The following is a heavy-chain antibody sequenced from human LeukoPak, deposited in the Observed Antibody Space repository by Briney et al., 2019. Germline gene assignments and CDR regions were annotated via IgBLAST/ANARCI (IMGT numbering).Heavy chain of an antibody. CDR3: ARVDGATDH. Sequence: PSETLSLTCTINGGSFSGYYWSWIRQPPGKGLEWIGEINRSGATNYNPSLKSRVTISVDTSKNQFSLKMNSVTAADTAVYYCARVDGATDHRGQGTLVTVSS. J-gene: IGHJ4*02. CDR2: INRSGAT. D-gene: IGHD1-26*01. V-gene: IGHV4-34*01. CDR1: GGSFSGYY.